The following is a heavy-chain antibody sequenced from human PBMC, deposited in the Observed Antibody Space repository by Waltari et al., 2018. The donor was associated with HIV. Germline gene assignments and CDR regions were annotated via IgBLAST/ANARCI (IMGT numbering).Heavy chain of an antibody. D-gene: IGHD1-26*01. V-gene: IGHV4-38-2*02. CDR3: ASNPEAGLLNNWFDP. CDR1: GYSISSGYY. CDR2: IYHSGST. J-gene: IGHJ5*02. Sequence: QVQLQESGPGLVKPSETLSLTCTVSGYSISSGYYWGWIRQPPGKGLEWIGSIYHSGSTYYNPALKSRVTISVDTSKNQFSLKLSSVTAADTAVYYCASNPEAGLLNNWFDPWGQGTLVTVSS.